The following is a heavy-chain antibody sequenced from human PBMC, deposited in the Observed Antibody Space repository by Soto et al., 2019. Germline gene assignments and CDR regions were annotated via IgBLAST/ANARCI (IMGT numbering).Heavy chain of an antibody. CDR3: VPSGQP. CDR2: IDEDGSRI. CDR1: GFTLSNYW. Sequence: SGGSLRLSCTDSGFTLSNYWVSWVRQAPGKGLEWVANIDEDGSRIYYLDSVKGRFTISRDNTKNSLYLQMDNLRVDDTAVYYCVPSGQPWGQGTLVTVPQ. J-gene: IGHJ5*02. V-gene: IGHV3-7*01.